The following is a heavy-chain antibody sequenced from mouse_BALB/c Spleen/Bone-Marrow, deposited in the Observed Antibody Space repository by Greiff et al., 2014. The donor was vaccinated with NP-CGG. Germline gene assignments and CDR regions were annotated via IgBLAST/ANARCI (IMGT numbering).Heavy chain of an antibody. D-gene: IGHD2-3*01. Sequence: QVQLQQSGAELMKPGASVKISCKAPGYTFSSYWIEWVNQRPGRGLEWIGEILPGSGTTHYNEKFKDKATFTADTSSNTAYMQLSSLTSEDSAVYYCARGGYDTSIFAYWGQGTLVTVSA. CDR2: ILPGSGTT. V-gene: IGHV1-9*01. CDR3: ARGGYDTSIFAY. CDR1: GYTFSSYW. J-gene: IGHJ3*01.